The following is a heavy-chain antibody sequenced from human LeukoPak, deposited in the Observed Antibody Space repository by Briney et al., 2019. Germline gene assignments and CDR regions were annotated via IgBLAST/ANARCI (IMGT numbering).Heavy chain of an antibody. V-gene: IGHV3-23*01. D-gene: IGHD2-21*01. CDR2: ISGTGGST. CDR1: GFTFSDYY. CDR3: AREIGPRKNVDY. J-gene: IGHJ4*02. Sequence: GGSLRLSCAASGFTFSDYYMSWLRQVPGKGLEWVAAISGTGGSTYYGDFVKGRFTLARDNSKNTLFLQMNSLRADDTAVYYCAREIGPRKNVDYWGQGTLVTVSS.